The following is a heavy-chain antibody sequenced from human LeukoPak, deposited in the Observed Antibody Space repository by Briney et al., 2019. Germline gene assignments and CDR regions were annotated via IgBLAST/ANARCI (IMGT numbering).Heavy chain of an antibody. D-gene: IGHD3-3*01. J-gene: IGHJ3*02. CDR1: GGSFSGYY. CDR3: ARHSDYLGVNGFDI. CDR2: INHSGST. V-gene: IGHV4-34*01. Sequence: SETLSLTCAVYGGSFSGYYWSWIRQPPGKGLEWIGEINHSGSTNYNPSLKSRVTISVDTSKNQFSLKLRSVTATDTAVYYCARHSDYLGVNGFDIWGQGTMVTVSS.